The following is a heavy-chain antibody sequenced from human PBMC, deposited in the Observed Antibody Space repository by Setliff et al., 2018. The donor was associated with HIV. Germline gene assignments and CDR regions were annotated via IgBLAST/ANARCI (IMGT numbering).Heavy chain of an antibody. CDR2: IHYNGDT. J-gene: IGHJ4*02. D-gene: IGHD6-13*01. CDR1: GGSVSSSGYY. Sequence: PSETLSLTCTVSGGSVSSSGYYWGWVRQPPGKGLEWIANIHYNGDTDYNPSLKSRVTISVDTSKNQLSLNLRPVTAADTAVYYCANFLPDTAAAGPRFDYWGQGTLVTVSS. V-gene: IGHV4-39*01. CDR3: ANFLPDTAAAGPRFDY.